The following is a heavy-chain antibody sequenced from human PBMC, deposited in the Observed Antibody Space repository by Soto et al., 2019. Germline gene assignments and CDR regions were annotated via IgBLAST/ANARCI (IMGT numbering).Heavy chain of an antibody. D-gene: IGHD2-8*01. CDR1: GFTFSSYD. Sequence: EVHLLESGGGLVQPGGSLRLSCAASGFTFSSYDMSWVRQAPGKGLEWVSSITYSGANTYYADSAKGRFTISRDNSKNTLYLQMNRLRADDTCLYYCLRGNMVPGYWGQGTLLTVSS. J-gene: IGHJ4*02. V-gene: IGHV3-23*01. CDR2: ITYSGANT. CDR3: LRGNMVPGY.